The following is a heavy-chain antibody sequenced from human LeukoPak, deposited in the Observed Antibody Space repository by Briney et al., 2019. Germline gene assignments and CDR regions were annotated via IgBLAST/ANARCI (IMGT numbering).Heavy chain of an antibody. CDR3: ARGPTNYYDSSGPFGGDY. V-gene: IGHV3-21*01. Sequence: GGSLRLSCAASGFTFSSYSMNWVRQAPGKGLEWVSSISSSSSYVYYADSVKGRFTISRDNAKNSLYLQMNSLRAEDTAVYYCARGPTNYYDSSGPFGGDYWGQGTLVTVSS. CDR1: GFTFSSYS. D-gene: IGHD3-22*01. CDR2: ISSSSSYV. J-gene: IGHJ4*02.